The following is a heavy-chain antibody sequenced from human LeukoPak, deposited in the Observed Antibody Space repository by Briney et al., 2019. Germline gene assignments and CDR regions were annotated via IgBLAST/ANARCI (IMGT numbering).Heavy chain of an antibody. CDR3: ARRHLRGYRDDAFDI. D-gene: IGHD5-18*01. CDR2: IYHSGST. J-gene: IGHJ3*02. CDR1: GGSISSGGYY. Sequence: SETLSLTCTVSGGSISSGGYYWSWIRQPPGKGLEWIGYIYHSGSTYYNPSLKSRVTISVDRSKNQFSLKLSSVTAADTAVYYCARRHLRGYRDDAFDIWGQGTMVTVSS. V-gene: IGHV4-30-2*01.